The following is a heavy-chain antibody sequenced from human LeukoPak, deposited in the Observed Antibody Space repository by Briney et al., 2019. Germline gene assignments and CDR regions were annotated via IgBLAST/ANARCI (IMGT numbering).Heavy chain of an antibody. J-gene: IGHJ5*02. CDR2: ISGSGGST. CDR1: GFTFSSYA. V-gene: IGHV3-23*01. D-gene: IGHD3-10*01. Sequence: RPGGSLRLSCAASGFTFSSYAMSWVRQAPGKGLEWVSAISGSGGSTYYADSVKGRFTISRDSSKNTLYLQMNSLRAEDTAVYYCAKDRLLLWFGELSWFDPWGQGTLVTVSS. CDR3: AKDRLLLWFGELSWFDP.